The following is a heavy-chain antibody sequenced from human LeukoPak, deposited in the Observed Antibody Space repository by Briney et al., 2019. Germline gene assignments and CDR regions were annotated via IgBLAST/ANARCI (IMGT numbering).Heavy chain of an antibody. J-gene: IGHJ6*02. V-gene: IGHV1-69*13. D-gene: IGHD3-10*01. CDR2: IIPIFGTA. CDR1: GYTFTSYG. Sequence: ASVKVSCKASGYTFTSYGISWVRQAPGQGLEWMGGIIPIFGTANYAQKFQGRVTITADESTSTAYMELSSLRSEDTAVYYCARGVYYGSGSYFYYYYGMDVWGQGTTVTVSS. CDR3: ARGVYYGSGSYFYYYYGMDV.